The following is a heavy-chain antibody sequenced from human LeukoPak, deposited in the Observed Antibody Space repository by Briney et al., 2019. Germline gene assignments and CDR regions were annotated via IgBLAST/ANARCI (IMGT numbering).Heavy chain of an antibody. V-gene: IGHV4-39*01. J-gene: IGHJ4*02. CDR3: ARRRGAWPFDY. CDR1: GGSISSSSYY. CDR2: IYYSGST. Sequence: PSETLSLTCTVSGGSISSSSYYWGWIRQPPGKGLEWIGSIYYSGSTYYNPSLKSRVTISVDTSKNQFSLELSSVTAADTAVYYCARRRGAWPFDYWGQGTLVTVSS. D-gene: IGHD3-10*01.